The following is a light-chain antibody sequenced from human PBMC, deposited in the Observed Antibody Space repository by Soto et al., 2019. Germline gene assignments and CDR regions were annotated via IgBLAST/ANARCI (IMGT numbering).Light chain of an antibody. CDR1: NIGSKS. Sequence: SYELTQPPSVSVAPGQTARITCGGNNIGSKSVHWYQQKPGQAPVLVVYDDSDRPSGIPERFSGSNSGNTATLTISRVEAGDEADYYCQVWDSSSDLGVFGTGTKVIVL. CDR2: DDS. V-gene: IGLV3-21*02. J-gene: IGLJ1*01. CDR3: QVWDSSSDLGV.